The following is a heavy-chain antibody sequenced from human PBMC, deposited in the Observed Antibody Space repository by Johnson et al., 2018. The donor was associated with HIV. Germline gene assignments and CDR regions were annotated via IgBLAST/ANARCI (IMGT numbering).Heavy chain of an antibody. CDR3: ATSQYYYDSSGYNRQDAFDI. CDR2: INSDGSSP. D-gene: IGHD3-22*01. J-gene: IGHJ3*02. CDR1: GFTFSRYW. V-gene: IGHV3-74*01. Sequence: VQLVESGGGLVQPGGSLRLSCAASGFTFSRYWMHWVRQAPGKGLVWVSRINSDGSSPSYAASVQGRFTISRDNAKNTLYLQMNSLRAEDTAVYYCATSQYYYDSSGYNRQDAFDIWGQGTMVTVSS.